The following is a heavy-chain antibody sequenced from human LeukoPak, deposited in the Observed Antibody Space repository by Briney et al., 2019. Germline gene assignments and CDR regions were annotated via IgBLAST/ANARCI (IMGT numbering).Heavy chain of an antibody. CDR3: AKEEVGAVAGRFDH. CDR1: GFTFSNHA. J-gene: IGHJ4*02. D-gene: IGHD6-19*01. Sequence: GGSLRLSCTASGFTFSNHAMHWGRQAPGKGLEWVAVIFYDGSHKYFADSVKGRFTISRDNSKNTLYLQMNSLRAEDTAVYYCAKEEVGAVAGRFDHWGQGTLVTVSS. CDR2: IFYDGSHK. V-gene: IGHV3-30-3*01.